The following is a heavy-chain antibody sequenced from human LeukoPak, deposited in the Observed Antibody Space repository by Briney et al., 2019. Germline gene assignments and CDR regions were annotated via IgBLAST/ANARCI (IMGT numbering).Heavy chain of an antibody. J-gene: IGHJ4*02. CDR2: ISSSGSTI. CDR1: GFTFSSYG. D-gene: IGHD6-6*01. CDR3: ARDIAARLPVFDY. Sequence: GGSLRLSCAVSGFTFSSYGMHWVRQAPGKGLEWVSYISSSGSTIYYADSVKGRFTISRDNAKNSLYLQMNSLRAEDTAVYYCARDIAARLPVFDYWGQGTLVTVSS. V-gene: IGHV3-48*01.